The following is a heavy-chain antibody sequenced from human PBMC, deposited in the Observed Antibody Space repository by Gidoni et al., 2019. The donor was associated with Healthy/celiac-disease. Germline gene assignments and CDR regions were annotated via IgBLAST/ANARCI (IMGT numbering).Heavy chain of an antibody. CDR1: GGSISSSSYY. Sequence: QLQLQESGPGLVKPSETLALTCTVSGGSISSSSYYWGWIRQPPGKGLEWIGSIYYSGSTYYHPSLKSRVTISVATSKNQFSLKLSSVTAADTAVYYCARHLEGAVDYWGQGTLVTVSS. V-gene: IGHV4-39*01. J-gene: IGHJ4*02. CDR2: IYYSGST. CDR3: ARHLEGAVDY.